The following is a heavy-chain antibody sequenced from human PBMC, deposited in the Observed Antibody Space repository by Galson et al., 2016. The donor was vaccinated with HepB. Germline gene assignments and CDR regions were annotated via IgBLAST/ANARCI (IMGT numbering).Heavy chain of an antibody. CDR2: IHLGGNDI. Sequence: SLRLSCAASGFTFSSYAMSWVRQAPGKGLEWVSAIHLGGNDIYYADSVKGRFTISRDDYNSMPYLQMNSLRAEDTAVYYCTKHEVRTHDYWGQGTLVTVSS. CDR3: TKHEVRTHDY. J-gene: IGHJ4*02. CDR1: GFTFSSYA. D-gene: IGHD3-22*01. V-gene: IGHV3-23*01.